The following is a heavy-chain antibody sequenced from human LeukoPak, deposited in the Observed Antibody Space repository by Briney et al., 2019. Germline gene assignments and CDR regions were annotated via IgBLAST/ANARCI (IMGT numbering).Heavy chain of an antibody. J-gene: IGHJ4*02. CDR1: GFTFSSYG. CDR3: AKLLTISY. D-gene: IGHD3-3*01. V-gene: IGHV3-30*18. CDR2: ISYDGSNK. Sequence: GGSLRLSCAASGFTFSSYGMHWVRQAPGKGLEWVAVISYDGSNKYYADSVKGRFTISRDNSKNTLYLQMNSLRVEDTAVYYCAKLLTISYWGRGTLVTVSS.